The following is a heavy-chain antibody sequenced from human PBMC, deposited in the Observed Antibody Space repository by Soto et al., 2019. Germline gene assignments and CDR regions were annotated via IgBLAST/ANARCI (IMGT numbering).Heavy chain of an antibody. J-gene: IGHJ6*02. CDR3: TTGPKPRSPITIFGVVYYYYYGMDV. CDR1: GFTFSNAW. CDR2: IKSKTDGGTT. D-gene: IGHD3-3*01. Sequence: GGSLRLSCAASGFTFSNAWMNWVRQAPGKGLEWVGRIKSKTDGGTTDYAAPVKGRFTISRDDSKNTLYLQMNSLKTEDTAVYYCTTGPKPRSPITIFGVVYYYYYGMDVWGQGTTVTASS. V-gene: IGHV3-15*07.